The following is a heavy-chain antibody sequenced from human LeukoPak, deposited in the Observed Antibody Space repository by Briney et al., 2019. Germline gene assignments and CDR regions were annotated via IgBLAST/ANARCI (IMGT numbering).Heavy chain of an antibody. J-gene: IGHJ5*02. V-gene: IGHV4-34*01. CDR2: INHSGST. CDR3: ARGLLRSPLKT. CDR1: GGSFSGYY. D-gene: IGHD2-15*01. Sequence: SETLSLTCAVYGGSFSGYYWSWIRQPPGKGLEWIGEINHSGSTNYNPSLKSRVTISVDTSKNQFSLKLSSVTAADTAVYYCARGLLRSPLKTWGQGTLVTVSS.